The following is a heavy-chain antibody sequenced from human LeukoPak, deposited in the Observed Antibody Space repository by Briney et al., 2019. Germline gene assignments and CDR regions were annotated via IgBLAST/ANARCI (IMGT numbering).Heavy chain of an antibody. CDR3: ARTPRTYYYSGMDV. V-gene: IGHV3-21*01. CDR2: ISSSSSYI. Sequence: GGSLRLSCAASGFTFSSYSMNWVRQAPGKGLEWVSSISSSSSYIYYADSVKGRFTISRDNAKNSLYLQMNSLRAEDTAVYYCARTPRTYYYSGMDVWGQGTTVTVSS. J-gene: IGHJ6*02. CDR1: GFTFSSYS.